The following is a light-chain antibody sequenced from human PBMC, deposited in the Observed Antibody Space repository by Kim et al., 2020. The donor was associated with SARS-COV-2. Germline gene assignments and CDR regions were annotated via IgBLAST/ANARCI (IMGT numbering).Light chain of an antibody. CDR3: NSRDTNDNVV. J-gene: IGLJ2*01. CDR1: SLRSYY. Sequence: VAVGQTVRITCQGDSLRSYYATWYQQKPGQAPIVVIYGKNNRPSGIPDRFSGSSSGNTASLTITGAQAGDEADYYCNSRDTNDNVVFGGGTSLTVL. CDR2: GKN. V-gene: IGLV3-19*01.